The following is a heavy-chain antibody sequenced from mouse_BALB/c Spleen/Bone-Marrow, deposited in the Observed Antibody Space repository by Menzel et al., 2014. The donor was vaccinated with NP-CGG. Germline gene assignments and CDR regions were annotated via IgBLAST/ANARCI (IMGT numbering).Heavy chain of an antibody. J-gene: IGHJ2*01. CDR2: INPSTGYT. CDR3: ARWGDDGTFDY. CDR1: GYTFTSYW. V-gene: IGHV1-7*01. D-gene: IGHD2-12*01. Sequence: QVQLKESGAELAKPGASVKMSCKASGYTFTSYWMHWVKQRPGQGLEWIGYINPSTGYTEYNQKFKDKATLTADKSSSTAYMQLSSLTSEDSAAYYCARWGDDGTFDYWGQGTTLTVSS.